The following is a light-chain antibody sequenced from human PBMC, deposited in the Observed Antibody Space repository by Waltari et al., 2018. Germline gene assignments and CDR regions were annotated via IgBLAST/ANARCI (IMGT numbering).Light chain of an antibody. CDR1: ESVSNY. CDR3: QQGVILPLT. CDR2: DTS. J-gene: IGKJ4*01. Sequence: EIVLTQSPVTLSLPAGEIATLSCRASESVSNYLAWYQQKPGQSPTLLIYDTSKRATGIPGRFSGSGYGTDFTLTINNLEAEDFALYYCQQGVILPLTFGGGTKLEIK. V-gene: IGKV3-11*01.